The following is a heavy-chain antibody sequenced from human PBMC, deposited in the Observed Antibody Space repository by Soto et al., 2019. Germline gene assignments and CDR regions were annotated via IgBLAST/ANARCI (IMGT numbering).Heavy chain of an antibody. J-gene: IGHJ4*02. CDR2: IGTAGDT. CDR1: GFTFSGFD. CDR3: AKASGESYPWSRVFDS. Sequence: GGSLRLSCEASGFTFSGFDMHWVRQPTGKGLEWVSSIGTAGDTYYAVSVKGRFTISRDNSKNTLFLQMNNLRVEDTAIYYCAKASGESYPWSRVFDSWGQGTRVTVSS. V-gene: IGHV3-13*01. D-gene: IGHD1-26*01.